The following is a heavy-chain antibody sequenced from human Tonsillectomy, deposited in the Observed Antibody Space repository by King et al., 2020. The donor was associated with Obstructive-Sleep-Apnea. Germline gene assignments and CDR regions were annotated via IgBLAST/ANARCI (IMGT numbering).Heavy chain of an antibody. J-gene: IGHJ4*02. CDR1: GGSISSYY. Sequence: QLQESGPGLVKPSETLSLTCTVSGGSISSYYWSWIRQPPGKGLEWIGYIYDSGNTNYNPSLEGRVTISVDTSRNQFSLKLTSVTAADTAVYYCAREGPHRVRGVIVKGGYYFDYWDKGSLVTVSS. D-gene: IGHD3-10*01. V-gene: IGHV4-59*01. CDR2: IYDSGNT. CDR3: AREGPHRVRGVIVKGGYYFDY.